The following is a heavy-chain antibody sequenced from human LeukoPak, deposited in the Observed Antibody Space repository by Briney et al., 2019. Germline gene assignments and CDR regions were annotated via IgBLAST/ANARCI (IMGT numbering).Heavy chain of an antibody. V-gene: IGHV4-39*01. Sequence: SETLSLTCTVSGGSISSSSYYWGWIRPPPGKGLEWIGSIYYSGSTYYNPSLKSRVTISVDTSKNQFSLKLSSVTAADTAVYYCLGVVPAARYQRYYYYYMDVWGKGITVTVSS. J-gene: IGHJ6*03. CDR3: LGVVPAARYQRYYYYYMDV. CDR1: GGSISSSSYY. D-gene: IGHD2-2*01. CDR2: IYYSGST.